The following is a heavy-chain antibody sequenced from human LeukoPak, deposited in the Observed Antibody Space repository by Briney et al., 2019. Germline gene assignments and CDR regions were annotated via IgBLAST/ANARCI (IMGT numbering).Heavy chain of an antibody. V-gene: IGHV3-23*01. CDR2: ISSSGSGGNT. CDR3: VKKGYSWSPRFDP. CDR1: GVTLSSYA. Sequence: PGGSLRLSCAASGVTLSSYAMSWARQAPGKGLEWVSGISSSGSGGNTYYGDSVKGRFTISRDNSKNTLYLQMNSLRAEDTATYYCVKKGYSWSPRFDPWGQGTLVTVSS. J-gene: IGHJ5*02. D-gene: IGHD6-13*01.